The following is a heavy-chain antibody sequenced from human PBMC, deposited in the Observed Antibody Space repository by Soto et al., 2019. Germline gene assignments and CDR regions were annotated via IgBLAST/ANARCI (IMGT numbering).Heavy chain of an antibody. Sequence: EVQLLESGGGSVQPGGSLRLSCAASGFAFSSYVMNWVRQAPGKGLEWVSTVSAGGGATYYADSVKGRFTISRDNSKHTLSLQMNSLRAEDTAVYFCTKDRSGGRAVGGFNYWGQGTLVTVSS. CDR2: VSAGGGAT. D-gene: IGHD6-19*01. CDR1: GFAFSSYV. V-gene: IGHV3-23*01. J-gene: IGHJ4*02. CDR3: TKDRSGGRAVGGFNY.